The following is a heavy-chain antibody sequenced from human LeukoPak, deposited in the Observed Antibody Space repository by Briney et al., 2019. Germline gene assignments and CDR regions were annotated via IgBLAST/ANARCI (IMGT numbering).Heavy chain of an antibody. CDR1: GFAFSGYD. D-gene: IGHD1-26*01. J-gene: IGHJ4*02. V-gene: IGHV3-21*01. CDR3: ARDWRSGTYYLDY. Sequence: PGGSLRLSCAASGFAFSGYDMNWVRQTPGRGLEWVSSISRDGINTHYAESLKGRFTISRDNAKNSLYLQMNSLRAEDTAVYYCARDWRSGTYYLDYWSQGTLVTVSS. CDR2: ISRDGINT.